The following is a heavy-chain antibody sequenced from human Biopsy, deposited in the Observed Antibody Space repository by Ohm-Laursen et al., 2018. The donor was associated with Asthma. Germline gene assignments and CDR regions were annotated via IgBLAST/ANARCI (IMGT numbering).Heavy chain of an antibody. V-gene: IGHV3-23*01. CDR3: ARGDSSNWSHYYFDY. Sequence: SLRLSCAASGFTFRAHAMSWVRQAPGKGLEWVSTISGNSGITYYADSVKGRFTISRDNSQNTLYLHMDSLSAEDTAVYYCARGDSSNWSHYYFDYWGQGTLVTVSS. CDR1: GFTFRAHA. D-gene: IGHD3-22*01. J-gene: IGHJ4*02. CDR2: ISGNSGIT.